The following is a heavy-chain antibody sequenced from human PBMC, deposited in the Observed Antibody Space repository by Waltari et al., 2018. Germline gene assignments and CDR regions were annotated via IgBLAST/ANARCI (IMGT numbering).Heavy chain of an antibody. CDR1: GYSISSGYY. CDR2: IYHSGST. V-gene: IGHV4-38-2*02. J-gene: IGHJ4*02. D-gene: IGHD2-15*01. Sequence: QVQLQESGPGLVKPSETLSLTCAVSGYSISSGYYWGWIRQPPGKGLEWIGSIYHSGSTYYSPSLKSRVTISVDTSNNQFALKLSTVTAADTAGDYCAGDGAPGGYDYWGQGTLVTVSS. CDR3: AGDGAPGGYDY.